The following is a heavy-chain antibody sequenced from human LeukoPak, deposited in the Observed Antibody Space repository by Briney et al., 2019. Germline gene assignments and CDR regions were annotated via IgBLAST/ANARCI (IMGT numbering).Heavy chain of an antibody. CDR3: ASTEECGGDCYSRDAFDI. CDR2: INHSGST. V-gene: IGHV4-34*01. D-gene: IGHD2-21*02. CDR1: GGSFSGYY. Sequence: PSETLSLTCAVYGGSFSGYYWSWIRQPPGKGLEWIGEINHSGSTNYNPSLKSRVTISVDTSKNQFSLKLSSVTAADTAVYYCASTEECGGDCYSRDAFDIWGQGTMVTVSS. J-gene: IGHJ3*02.